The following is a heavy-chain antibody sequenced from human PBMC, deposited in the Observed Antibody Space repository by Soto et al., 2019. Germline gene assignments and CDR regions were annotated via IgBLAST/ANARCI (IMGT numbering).Heavy chain of an antibody. J-gene: IGHJ6*02. Sequence: QVQLVQSGAEVKKPGSWVKVSCKASGGTISSYAISWVRQAPGQGLEWMGGIIPIFGTANYAQKFQGRVTITADKSTSTAYMELSSLRSEDTAVYYCARAYSSSWYNYYYGMDVWGQGTTVTVSS. CDR3: ARAYSSSWYNYYYGMDV. CDR1: GGTISSYA. CDR2: IIPIFGTA. D-gene: IGHD6-13*01. V-gene: IGHV1-69*06.